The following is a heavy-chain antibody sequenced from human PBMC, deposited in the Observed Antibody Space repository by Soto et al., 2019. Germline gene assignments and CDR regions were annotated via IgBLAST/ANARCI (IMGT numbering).Heavy chain of an antibody. Sequence: PGGSLRLSCAASGFTFSNVWMSWVRQAPGKGLEWVGRVKSKSDGATTDYAAPAKGRFTVSRDDSQNTLSLQMDSLKIEDTAVYFCTTAAGGMWGADYWGQGTPVTVSS. CDR2: VKSKSDGATT. V-gene: IGHV3-15*01. D-gene: IGHD1-26*01. CDR1: GFTFSNVW. CDR3: TTAAGGMWGADY. J-gene: IGHJ4*02.